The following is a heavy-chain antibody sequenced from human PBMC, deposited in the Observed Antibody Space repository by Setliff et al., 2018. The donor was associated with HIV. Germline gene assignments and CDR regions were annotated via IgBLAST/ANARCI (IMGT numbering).Heavy chain of an antibody. D-gene: IGHD4-17*01. Sequence: SETLSLTCTVSDDSITSNNWWNWVRQPPGKGLEWIGEIDHSGSTNYSPSLKSRVTMSVDKSKKQFSLKLKSMAAADTAVYYCARLHTDYGSWYFDAWGPGTLVTVSS. J-gene: IGHJ5*02. V-gene: IGHV4-4*02. CDR1: DDSITSNNW. CDR3: ARLHTDYGSWYFDA. CDR2: IDHSGST.